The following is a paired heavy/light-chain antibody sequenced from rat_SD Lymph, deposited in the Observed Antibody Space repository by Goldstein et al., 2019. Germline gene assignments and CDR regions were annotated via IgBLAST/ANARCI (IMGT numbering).Light chain of an antibody. CDR3: LQYDKYPYT. CDR1: QDIGNY. Sequence: DIQMTQSPSSLSASLGDRVTITCRASQDIGNYLSWFQQKPGKSPRLMIYGATNLEDGVPSRFSGSRSGSDYSLTISSLESEDTAIYYCLQYDKYPYTFGAGTKLELK. CDR2: GAT. V-gene: IGKV14S15*01. J-gene: IGKJ2-3*01.
Heavy chain of an antibody. Sequence: EVQILETGGGLVKPGGSLRLSCATSGFNFNDYFMNWVRQAPGKGLEWVAQIRNKNYNYATYYAESLEGRVTISRDDSKSSVYLQVSSLRAEDTAIYYCTREGSYIYGYYVMDAWGQGASVTVSS. CDR2: IRNKNYNYAT. D-gene: IGHD1-2*01. CDR1: GFNFNDYF. J-gene: IGHJ4*01. V-gene: IGHV6-22*01. CDR3: TREGSYIYGYYVMDA.